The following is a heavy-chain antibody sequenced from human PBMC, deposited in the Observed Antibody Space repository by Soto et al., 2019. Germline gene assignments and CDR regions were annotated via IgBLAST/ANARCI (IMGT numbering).Heavy chain of an antibody. D-gene: IGHD1-26*01. V-gene: IGHV1-69*06. CDR2: IIPIFGTA. CDR3: ASSSGNNYGVGTNYYFDY. CDR1: GRTFSTYS. Sequence: QVQLVQSGAEVKKPGSSVKVSCKTSGRTFSTYSIVWVRQAPGEGLEWMGGIIPIFGTANYAQKFQDRVTITADKSTNTGFMELSSLKSEDTAMYYCASSSGNNYGVGTNYYFDYWGQRTLVTVSS. J-gene: IGHJ4*02.